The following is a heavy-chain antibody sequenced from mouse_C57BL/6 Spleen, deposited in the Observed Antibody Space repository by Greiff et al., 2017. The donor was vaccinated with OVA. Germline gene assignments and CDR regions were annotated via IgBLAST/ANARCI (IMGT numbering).Heavy chain of an antibody. V-gene: IGHV1-4*01. D-gene: IGHD2-10*01. Sequence: VQLQQSGAELARPGASVKMSCKASGYTFTSYTMHWVKQRPGQGLEWIGYINPCSGYTKYNQKFKDKATLTADKSSSTAYMQLSSLTSEDSAVYYCARSRAYYGNPGAMDYWGQGTSVTVSS. CDR1: GYTFTSYT. CDR2: INPCSGYT. CDR3: ARSRAYYGNPGAMDY. J-gene: IGHJ4*01.